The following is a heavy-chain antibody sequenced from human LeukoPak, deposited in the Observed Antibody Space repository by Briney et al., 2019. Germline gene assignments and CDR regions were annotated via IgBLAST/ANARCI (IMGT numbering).Heavy chain of an antibody. V-gene: IGHV3-66*01. Sequence: GGSLRLSCAASGFTFSSYWMSWVRQAPGKGLEWVSVIYSGGGTYYADSVKGRFTISRDNSKNTLYLQMTSLRAEDTAVYYCARDMTTVTTGDCWGQGTLVTVSS. CDR2: IYSGGGT. J-gene: IGHJ4*02. D-gene: IGHD4-17*01. CDR1: GFTFSSYW. CDR3: ARDMTTVTTGDC.